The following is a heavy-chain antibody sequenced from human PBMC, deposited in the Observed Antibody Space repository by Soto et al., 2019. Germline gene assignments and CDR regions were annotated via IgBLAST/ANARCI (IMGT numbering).Heavy chain of an antibody. CDR1: GFTFSSYA. J-gene: IGHJ5*02. CDR3: ARAPGRSERLNWFDP. Sequence: QVQLVESGGGVVQPGRSLRLSCAASGFTFSSYAMHWVRQAPGKGLEWVAVISYDGSNKYYADSVKGRFTISRDNSKTRLYLQMNSLGAEDTAVYYCARAPGRSERLNWFDPWGQGTLVTVSS. CDR2: ISYDGSNK. V-gene: IGHV3-30-3*01. D-gene: IGHD3-3*01.